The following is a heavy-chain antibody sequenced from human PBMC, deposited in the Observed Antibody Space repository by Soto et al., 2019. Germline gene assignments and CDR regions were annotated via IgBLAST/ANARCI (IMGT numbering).Heavy chain of an antibody. Sequence: QVQLVESGGGVVQPGRSLRLSCAASGFTFSSYGMHWVRQAPGKGLEWVAVIWYDGSNKYYADSVKGRFTISRDNSKHTLYLQMSSLRAEDTAVYYCARDVVGYSGGWYVGTIDYWGQGTLVTVSS. CDR2: IWYDGSNK. J-gene: IGHJ4*02. D-gene: IGHD6-19*01. CDR3: ARDVVGYSGGWYVGTIDY. CDR1: GFTFSSYG. V-gene: IGHV3-33*01.